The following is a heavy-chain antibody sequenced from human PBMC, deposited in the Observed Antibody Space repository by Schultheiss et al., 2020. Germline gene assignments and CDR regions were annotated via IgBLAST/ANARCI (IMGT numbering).Heavy chain of an antibody. J-gene: IGHJ6*02. CDR2: IWYGGSNK. CDR1: GFTFSSYG. Sequence: RGSLRLSCAASGFTFSSYGMHWVRQAPGKGLEWVAVIWYGGSNKYYADSVKGRFTISRDNSKNTLYLQMNSLRAEDTAVYYCAKEQYSSGWIYYYYGMDVWGQGTTVTVSS. V-gene: IGHV3-33*06. D-gene: IGHD6-19*01. CDR3: AKEQYSSGWIYYYYGMDV.